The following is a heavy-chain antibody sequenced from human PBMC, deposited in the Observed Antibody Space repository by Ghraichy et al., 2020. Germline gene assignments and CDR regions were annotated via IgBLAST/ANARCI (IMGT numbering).Heavy chain of an antibody. CDR1: GFTLSSYP. CDR3: ARGGNGLHV. CDR2: MFSDENNK. V-gene: IGHV3-30*09. Sequence: GESLNISCAASGFTLSSYPMHWVRQAPGKGLEWVAVMFSDENNKYYGESVKGRLAISRDNSKNTLDLQMNSLRAENTAVYYCARGGNGLHVWGQGTTVTVSS. J-gene: IGHJ6*02.